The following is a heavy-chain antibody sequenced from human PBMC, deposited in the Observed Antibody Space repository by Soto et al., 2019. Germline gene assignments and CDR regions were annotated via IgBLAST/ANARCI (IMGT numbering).Heavy chain of an antibody. Sequence: GGSLRLSCVASGLTFGSRAMSWVRQAPGEGLQWVSTIADTGGDAKYADSVRGRFVISRDNSKKTLYLQMTSLTAEDSAMYFCARGSTDSYPGSRIFDFWGRGTLVTVSS. CDR3: ARGSTDSYPGSRIFDF. D-gene: IGHD3-10*01. J-gene: IGHJ4*02. V-gene: IGHV3-23*01. CDR2: IADTGGDA. CDR1: GLTFGSRA.